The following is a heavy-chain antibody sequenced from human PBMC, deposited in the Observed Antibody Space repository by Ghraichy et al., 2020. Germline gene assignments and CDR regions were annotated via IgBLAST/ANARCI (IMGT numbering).Heavy chain of an antibody. J-gene: IGHJ3*02. D-gene: IGHD2-2*01. V-gene: IGHV1-18*04. CDR1: GYTFTFYG. Sequence: ASVKVSCKASGYTFTFYGISWVRQAPGQGLEWMGWISAYNAHTNYAQKFQGRVTMTTDTSTRTAYMELRSLRSDDTAVYYCARDILVVPAAESDALDIWGQGTMVTVSS. CDR3: ARDILVVPAAESDALDI. CDR2: ISAYNAHT.